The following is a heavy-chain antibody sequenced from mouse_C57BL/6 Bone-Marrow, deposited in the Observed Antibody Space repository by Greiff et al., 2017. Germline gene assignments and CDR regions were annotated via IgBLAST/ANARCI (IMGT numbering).Heavy chain of an antibody. D-gene: IGHD3-2*02. CDR1: GYAFSSSW. V-gene: IGHV1-82*01. CDR3: ALDSSGYEFAY. J-gene: IGHJ3*01. Sequence: QVQLQQSGPELVKPGASVKISCKASGYAFSSSWMNWVKQRPGKGLEWIGRLYPGDGDTNYNGKFKGKATLTADKSSSTAYMQLSSLTSEDSAVYFCALDSSGYEFAYWGQGTLVTVSA. CDR2: LYPGDGDT.